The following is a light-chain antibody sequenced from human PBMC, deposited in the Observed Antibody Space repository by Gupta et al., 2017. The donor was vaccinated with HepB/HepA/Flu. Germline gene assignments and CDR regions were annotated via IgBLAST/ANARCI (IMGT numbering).Light chain of an antibody. CDR1: QGIRDG. CDR3: RQQNSYPWT. J-gene: IGKJ1*01. CDR2: GAS. V-gene: IGKV1-17*01. Sequence: DIQMTQSPSSLSASVGDRLTITCRASQGIRDGLGWFQQRPGKAPKRLIYGASKVESGVPSRFSGSGSGTEFTLTISSRQPEDFANYYCRQQNSYPWTFGQGTKVEIK.